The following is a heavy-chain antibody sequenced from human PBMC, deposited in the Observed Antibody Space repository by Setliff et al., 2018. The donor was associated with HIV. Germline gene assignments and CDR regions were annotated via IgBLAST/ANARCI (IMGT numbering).Heavy chain of an antibody. Sequence: PSETLSLTCGFPGVSAHFWNWIRQPPGEGLEWIGEINRAGKSDYNPSLRGRVTISMDTSKDEISLRLTSVTAADTAVYYCARTIKEHLAVLWFDPWGQGTLVTVSS. V-gene: IGHV4-34*01. D-gene: IGHD3-3*02. CDR3: ARTIKEHLAVLWFDP. CDR2: INRAGKS. CDR1: GVSAHF. J-gene: IGHJ5*02.